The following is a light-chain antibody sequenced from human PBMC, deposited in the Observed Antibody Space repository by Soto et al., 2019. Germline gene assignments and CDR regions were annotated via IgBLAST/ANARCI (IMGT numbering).Light chain of an antibody. J-gene: IGLJ2*01. CDR1: SSDIGGFNY. CDR2: EVT. CDR3: SSYASSSTLNLV. Sequence: QSVLTQPASVSGSPGQSITISCTGTSSDIGGFNYVSWYQQHPGNAPKLMIYEVTNRPSGVSNRFSGSKSGNTASLTISGLQAEDEADYYCSSYASSSTLNLVFGGGTKLTVL. V-gene: IGLV2-14*01.